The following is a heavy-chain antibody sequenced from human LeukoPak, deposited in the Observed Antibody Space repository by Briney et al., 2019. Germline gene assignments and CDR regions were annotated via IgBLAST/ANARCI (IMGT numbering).Heavy chain of an antibody. Sequence: GGSLRLSCAASGFTFSSYGMSWVRQAPGKGLEWVSAITGSDVSTYYADSMKGRFTISRDNSKNTLYLQMNSLRAEDTAVYYCAKYSHDSSGSYDYWGQGTLVTVSS. CDR1: GFTFSSYG. CDR3: AKYSHDSSGSYDY. J-gene: IGHJ4*02. D-gene: IGHD3-22*01. CDR2: ITGSDVST. V-gene: IGHV3-23*01.